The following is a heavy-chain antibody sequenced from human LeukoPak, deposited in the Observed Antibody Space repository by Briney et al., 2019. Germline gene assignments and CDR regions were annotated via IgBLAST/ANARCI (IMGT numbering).Heavy chain of an antibody. CDR3: ARAGYCSGGSCYGYYMDV. D-gene: IGHD2-15*01. CDR2: MNPNSGNT. Sequence: ASVKVSCKASGYTFTGYYMHWVRQAPGQGLEWMGWMNPNSGNTNYAQKLQGRVTMTTDTSTSTAYMELRSLRSDDTAVYYCARAGYCSGGSCYGYYMDVWGKGTTVTISS. CDR1: GYTFTGYY. J-gene: IGHJ6*03. V-gene: IGHV1-18*04.